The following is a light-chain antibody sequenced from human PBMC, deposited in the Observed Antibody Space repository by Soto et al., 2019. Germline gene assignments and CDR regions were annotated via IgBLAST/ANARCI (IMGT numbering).Light chain of an antibody. CDR1: QSVGSN. Sequence: EIAMTQSPATLSVSPGERATLSCRASQSVGSNLAWYQQRPGQAPRLLIYGASTRATGIPARFSGSGSGTEFTLTISSLQSEDFAVYYCQQYYDWPITFGQGTRLEIK. CDR2: GAS. CDR3: QQYYDWPIT. V-gene: IGKV3-15*01. J-gene: IGKJ5*01.